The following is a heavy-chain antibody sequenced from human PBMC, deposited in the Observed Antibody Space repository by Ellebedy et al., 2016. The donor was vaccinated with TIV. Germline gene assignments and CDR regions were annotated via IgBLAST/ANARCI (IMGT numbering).Heavy chain of an antibody. V-gene: IGHV3-23*01. J-gene: IGHJ3*02. Sequence: GESLKISCTASGFTFSSYAMTWVRQAPGEGLEWVSSLTRSGDNTYYAESVKGRFTISRDNAKNTLYLHMNSLRAEDTAVYFCARDREGWETDAFDIWGQGTMVTVSS. CDR2: LTRSGDNT. CDR3: ARDREGWETDAFDI. D-gene: IGHD1-26*01. CDR1: GFTFSSYA.